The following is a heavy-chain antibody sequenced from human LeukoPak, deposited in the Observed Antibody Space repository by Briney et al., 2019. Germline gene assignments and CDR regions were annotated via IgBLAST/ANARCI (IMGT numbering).Heavy chain of an antibody. J-gene: IGHJ4*02. Sequence: ASVKVSCKASGYTFTSYYMHWVRQAPGQGLEWMGIINPSGGSTSYAQKFQGRVTMTRDTSTSTVYMELSSLRSEDTAVYYCARLINSQYCYDSSGRRSQPYYFDYWGQGTLVTVSS. D-gene: IGHD3-22*01. V-gene: IGHV1-46*01. CDR1: GYTFTSYY. CDR3: ARLINSQYCYDSSGRRSQPYYFDY. CDR2: INPSGGST.